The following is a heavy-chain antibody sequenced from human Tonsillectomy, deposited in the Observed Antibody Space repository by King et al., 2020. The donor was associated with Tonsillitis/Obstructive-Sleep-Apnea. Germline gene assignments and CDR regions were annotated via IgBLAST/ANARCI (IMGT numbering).Heavy chain of an antibody. D-gene: IGHD4-17*01. CDR1: GGSFSGYY. J-gene: IGHJ3*02. Sequence: VQLQQWGAGLLKPSENLSLSCAVYGGSFSGYYWTWIRQSPGKGLEWIGEINHGGSTNHRPYLNSRVTISIDTSKNQFSLKLSSVTAADTGVYYCARGTTETAFDIWGQGKMVAVSS. CDR2: INHGGST. V-gene: IGHV4-34*01. CDR3: ARGTTETAFDI.